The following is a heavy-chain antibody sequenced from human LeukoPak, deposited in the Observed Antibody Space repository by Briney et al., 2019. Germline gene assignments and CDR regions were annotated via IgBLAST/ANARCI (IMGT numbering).Heavy chain of an antibody. D-gene: IGHD3-22*01. CDR1: GVSISTVRRY. CDR3: ARFYYYDSSGYYYIFDY. CDR2: IYYSGST. Sequence: PSDSLSLTCTVSGVSISTVRRYWSWIRQHPGKGLECIRYIYYSGSTYYNPSLKSRVTISVDTSKNQFSLKLSSVTAADTAVYYCARFYYYDSSGYYYIFDYWGQGTLVTVSS. J-gene: IGHJ4*02. V-gene: IGHV4-31*03.